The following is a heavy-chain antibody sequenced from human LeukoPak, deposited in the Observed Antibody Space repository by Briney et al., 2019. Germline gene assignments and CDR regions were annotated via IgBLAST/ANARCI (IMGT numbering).Heavy chain of an antibody. V-gene: IGHV4-39*07. D-gene: IGHD3-10*01. CDR3: ASCLALSGSYYTSWWFDP. J-gene: IGHJ5*02. CDR1: GGSISSSSYY. CDR2: IYYSGST. Sequence: KASETLSLTCTVSGGSISSSSYYWGWIRQPPGKGLEWIGSIYYSGSTYYNPSLKSRVTISVDTSKNQFSLKLSSVTAADTVVYYCASCLALSGSYYTSWWFDPWGQGTLVTVSS.